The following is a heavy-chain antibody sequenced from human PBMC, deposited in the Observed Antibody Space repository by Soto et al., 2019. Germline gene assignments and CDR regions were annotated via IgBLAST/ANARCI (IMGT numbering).Heavy chain of an antibody. CDR3: AREGHINWFDP. J-gene: IGHJ5*02. CDR2: IYYSGST. Sequence: SETLSLTCTVSGGSISSYYWSWIRQRPGKGLEWIGYIYYSGSTNYNPSLKSRVTISVDTSKNQFSLKLSSVTAADTAVYYCAREGHINWFDPWGQGTLVTVSS. CDR1: GGSISSYY. V-gene: IGHV4-59*01. D-gene: IGHD2-21*01.